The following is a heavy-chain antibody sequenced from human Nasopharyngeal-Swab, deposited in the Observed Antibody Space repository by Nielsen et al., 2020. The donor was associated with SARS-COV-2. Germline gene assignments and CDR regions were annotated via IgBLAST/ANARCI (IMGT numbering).Heavy chain of an antibody. CDR1: GFTFNYFG. V-gene: IGHV3-30*18. CDR2: ISYEGSIR. D-gene: IGHD2-21*01. CDR3: AKSMAYFQLSGTYNLGF. J-gene: IGHJ4*02. Sequence: SCAASGFTFNYFGMNWVRQAPGKGLEWVAFISYEGSIRNYIDSVKGRFAVSRDSSKNTVYLQMNSLRPDDTAVYFCAKSMAYFQLSGTYNLGFWGQGTLVTVSS.